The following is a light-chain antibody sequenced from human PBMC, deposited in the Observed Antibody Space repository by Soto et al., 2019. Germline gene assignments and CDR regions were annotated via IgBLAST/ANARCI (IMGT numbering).Light chain of an antibody. CDR2: EVS. CDR3: SSYTSSSTLV. CDR1: SSDVGGYNY. Sequence: QSALTQPASVSGSPGQSITISCTGTSSDVGGYNYVSWYQQHPGKAPKLMIYEVSNRPSGVSNRFSGSKSVNTASLTISGLQGEDEADYYCSSYTSSSTLVFGTGTKVTVL. V-gene: IGLV2-14*01. J-gene: IGLJ1*01.